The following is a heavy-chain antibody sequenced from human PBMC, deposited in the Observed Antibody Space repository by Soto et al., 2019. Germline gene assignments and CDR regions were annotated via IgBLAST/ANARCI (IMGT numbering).Heavy chain of an antibody. CDR3: ARELVVVPDANDDFDI. V-gene: IGHV1-2*04. J-gene: IGHJ3*02. CDR2: INPNSGGT. Sequence: ASVKVSCKASGYTFTGYYMHWVRQAPGQGLEWMGWINPNSGGTNYAQKFQGWVTMTRDTSISTAYTELSRLRSDDTAVYYCARELVVVPDANDDFDIWGQGTMVTVSS. D-gene: IGHD2-2*01. CDR1: GYTFTGYY.